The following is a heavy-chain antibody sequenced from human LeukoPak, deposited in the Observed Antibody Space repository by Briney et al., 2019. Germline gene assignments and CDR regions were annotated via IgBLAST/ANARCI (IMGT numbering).Heavy chain of an antibody. CDR3: ARRLYGGRSLVYFDH. CDR2: IYPGDSET. V-gene: IGHV5-51*01. Sequence: GESLKISCQASGYSFTTHWIGGVRQMPGRGLEWLGIIYPGDSETKYSPSFQGQVTMSVDRSTNTTYLQWISLKASDTAMYYCARRLYGGRSLVYFDHWGRGTQVTVSS. J-gene: IGHJ4*02. D-gene: IGHD4-23*01. CDR1: GYSFTTHW.